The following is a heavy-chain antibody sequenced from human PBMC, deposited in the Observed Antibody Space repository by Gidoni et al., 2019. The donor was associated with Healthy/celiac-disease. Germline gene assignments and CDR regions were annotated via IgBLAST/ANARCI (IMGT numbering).Heavy chain of an antibody. CDR2: IYTSGGT. Sequence: QVQLQESGPGLVKPSQTLSLTCTVSGGSISSGSYYWSWIRQPAGKGLEWIWRIYTSGGTNYNPSLKIRVTISVDTSKNQFSLKLSSVTAADTAVYYCARDLRVRYCSGGSCGVWFDPWGQGTLVTVSS. V-gene: IGHV4-61*02. J-gene: IGHJ5*02. CDR1: GGSISSGSYY. D-gene: IGHD2-15*01. CDR3: ARDLRVRYCSGGSCGVWFDP.